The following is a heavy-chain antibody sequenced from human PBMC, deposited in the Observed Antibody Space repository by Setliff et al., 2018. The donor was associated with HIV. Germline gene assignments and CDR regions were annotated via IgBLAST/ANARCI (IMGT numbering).Heavy chain of an antibody. CDR2: INPTGSA. V-gene: IGHV4-34*01. D-gene: IGHD6-13*01. CDR1: CGFLSDYY. J-gene: IGHJ5*01. Sequence: SETLSLPCSVYCGFLSDYYWSWFRLPPGKGLEWIGEINPTGSANYNPSLKVRVTISTDPSKRQFSLRLTSVTAADTAIYYCASLIIAAGGTRLDSWGQGTLVTVSS. CDR3: ASLIIAAGGTRLDS.